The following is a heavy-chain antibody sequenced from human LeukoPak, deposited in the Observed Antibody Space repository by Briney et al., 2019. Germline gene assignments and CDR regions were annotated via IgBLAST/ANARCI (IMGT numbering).Heavy chain of an antibody. CDR1: GFTFSDYY. J-gene: IGHJ4*02. CDR2: ISTSGNTI. CDR3: ARTNGVSKFDY. V-gene: IGHV3-11*04. D-gene: IGHD2-8*01. Sequence: PGGSLRLSCAACGFTFSDYYMSWIRQAPGKGLEWVSYISTSGNTIYYADSVKGRFTISRDNAKNSLYLQMNSLRAEDTAVYYCARTNGVSKFDYWGGGTLVTVSS.